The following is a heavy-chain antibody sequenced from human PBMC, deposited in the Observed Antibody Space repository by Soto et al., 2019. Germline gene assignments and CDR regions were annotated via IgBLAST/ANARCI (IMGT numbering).Heavy chain of an antibody. Sequence: QITLKESGPTLVKPTQTLTLTCTFSGFSLSTRGVGVGWIRQPPGKALEWLALIYWNDDKRYSPSLKSRLTITKDTSKNQVVLTMTNMDPVDTATYYCAHFFAGTTTFDYWGQGTLVTVSS. CDR3: AHFFAGTTTFDY. CDR1: GFSLSTRGVG. CDR2: IYWNDDK. D-gene: IGHD1-1*01. J-gene: IGHJ4*02. V-gene: IGHV2-5*01.